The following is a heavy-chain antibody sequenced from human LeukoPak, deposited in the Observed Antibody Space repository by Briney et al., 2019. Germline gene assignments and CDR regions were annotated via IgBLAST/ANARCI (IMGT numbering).Heavy chain of an antibody. J-gene: IGHJ4*02. Sequence: GGSLRLSCAASGFTFSIYWMHWVRHAPGKGLVWVSRINSDGSSTSYADSVKGRFTISRDNAKNTLYLQMNSLRAEDTAVYYCARDTYYYDSSGYFVEDSFDYWGQGTLVTVSS. CDR2: INSDGSST. CDR1: GFTFSIYW. CDR3: ARDTYYYDSSGYFVEDSFDY. V-gene: IGHV3-74*01. D-gene: IGHD3-22*01.